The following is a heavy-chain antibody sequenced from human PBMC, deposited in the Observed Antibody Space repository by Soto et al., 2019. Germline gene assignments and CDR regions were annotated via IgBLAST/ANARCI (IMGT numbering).Heavy chain of an antibody. CDR1: GGTFSSYA. CDR2: IIPIFGTA. CDR3: AAEQMVVAATPASGMDV. V-gene: IGHV1-69*13. D-gene: IGHD2-15*01. Sequence: SVKVSCKASGGTFSSYAISWVRQAPGQGLEWMGGIIPIFGTANYAQKFQGRVTITADESTSTAYMELSSLRSEDTAVYYCAAEQMVVAATPASGMDVWGQGTTVTSP. J-gene: IGHJ6*02.